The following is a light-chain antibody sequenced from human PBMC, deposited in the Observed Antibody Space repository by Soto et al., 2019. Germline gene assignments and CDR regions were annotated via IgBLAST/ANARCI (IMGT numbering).Light chain of an antibody. Sequence: IAVTPSPATLSVSPPPRAPLSCRSGRSVTGRLAWYQQKRGQAPRLLIYAASTRATGSPARFSGSGSGTEFTLTISSLLSEDVAVYYCQQYDNWPLTVGEGTKVDIK. CDR1: RSVTGR. CDR2: AAS. V-gene: IGKV3-15*01. CDR3: QQYDNWPLT. J-gene: IGKJ4*01.